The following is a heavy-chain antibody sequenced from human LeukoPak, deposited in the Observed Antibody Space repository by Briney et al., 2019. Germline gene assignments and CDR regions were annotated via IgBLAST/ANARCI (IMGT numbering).Heavy chain of an antibody. CDR2: ISSSGSTI. Sequence: GGSLRLSCAASGFTISSYEMDWVRQAPGKGLEWVSYISSSGSTIYYADSVKGRFTISRDNAKNSLYLQMNSLRAEDTAVYYCARVLGMGTYYYYYGIDVWGQGTTVTVSS. CDR3: ARVLGMGTYYYYYGIDV. V-gene: IGHV3-48*03. J-gene: IGHJ6*02. CDR1: GFTISSYE. D-gene: IGHD5-24*01.